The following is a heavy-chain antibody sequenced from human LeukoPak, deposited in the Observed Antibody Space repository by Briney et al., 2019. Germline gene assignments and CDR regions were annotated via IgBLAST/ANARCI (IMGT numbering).Heavy chain of an antibody. D-gene: IGHD4-17*01. CDR2: IYYSGNT. J-gene: IGHJ4*02. CDR3: ARPDRGTVTTVDY. V-gene: IGHV4-39*01. Sequence: SETLSLTCTVSGGSISSSIYYWVWIRQPPGKGLEWIGSIYYSGNTYYNPSLKSRVTISVDTSKNQFSLKLSSVTAAYTAVYYCARPDRGTVTTVDYWGQGTLVAVSS. CDR1: GGSISSSIYY.